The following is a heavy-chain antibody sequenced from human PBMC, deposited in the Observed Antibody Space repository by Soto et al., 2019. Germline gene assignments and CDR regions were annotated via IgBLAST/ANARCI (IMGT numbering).Heavy chain of an antibody. CDR3: ARQTLLWFGEFHMGNFDY. Sequence: GGTNYAQKFQGWVTMTRDTSISTAYMELSRLRSDDTAVYYCARQTLLWFGEFHMGNFDYWGQGTLVTVSS. V-gene: IGHV1-2*04. D-gene: IGHD3-10*01. J-gene: IGHJ4*02. CDR2: GGT.